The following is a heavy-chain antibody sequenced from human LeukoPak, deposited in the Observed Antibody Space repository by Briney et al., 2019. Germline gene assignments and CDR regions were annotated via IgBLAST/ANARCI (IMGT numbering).Heavy chain of an antibody. D-gene: IGHD2-2*01. Sequence: GSLGLSCAASGFTFSVYGMQWVRQAPGKGLEWVAIISYDGSNAYYGDSVKGRFTISRDNSKNTVYLQMNSLRAEDTAVYYCAKPLLPIVVVPAAMADWGQGTLVTVSS. CDR2: ISYDGSNA. J-gene: IGHJ4*02. V-gene: IGHV3-30*18. CDR3: AKPLLPIVVVPAAMAD. CDR1: GFTFSVYG.